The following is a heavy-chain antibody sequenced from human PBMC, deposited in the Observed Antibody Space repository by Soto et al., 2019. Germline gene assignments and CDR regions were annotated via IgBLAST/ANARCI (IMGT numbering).Heavy chain of an antibody. CDR1: GGTFSSYA. CDR3: ARVDQEGQQLAPRGYYYGMDV. J-gene: IGHJ6*02. CDR2: IIPIFGTA. Sequence: ASVKVSCKASGGTFSSYAISWVRQAPGQGLEWMGGIIPIFGTANYAQKFQGRVTITADESTSTAYMELSSLRSEDTAVYYCARVDQEGQQLAPRGYYYGMDVWGQGTTVTVSS. V-gene: IGHV1-69*13. D-gene: IGHD6-13*01.